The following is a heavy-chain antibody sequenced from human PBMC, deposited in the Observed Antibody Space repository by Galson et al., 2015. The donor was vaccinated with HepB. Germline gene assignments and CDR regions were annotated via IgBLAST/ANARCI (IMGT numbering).Heavy chain of an antibody. Sequence: SLRLSCAASRFTFSVYAMHWIRQAPGKGLEWVSVISYDGSSRYYAESVNGRFTISRDTSKNTVYLQMNSLRDDDTAVYYCARDLREVKIVATIEGAFDNWGQGTLVTVSS. J-gene: IGHJ4*02. CDR2: ISYDGSSR. V-gene: IGHV3-30-3*01. D-gene: IGHD5-12*01. CDR3: ARDLREVKIVATIEGAFDN. CDR1: RFTFSVYA.